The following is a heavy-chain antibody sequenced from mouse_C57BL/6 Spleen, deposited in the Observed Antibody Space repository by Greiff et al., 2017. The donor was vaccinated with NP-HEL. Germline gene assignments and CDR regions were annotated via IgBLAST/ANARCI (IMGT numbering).Heavy chain of an antibody. Sequence: QVQLQQPGAELAKPGASVKLSCKASGYTFTSYWMHWVKQRPGQGLAWIGYINPSSGYTKYNQKFKDKATLTADKSSSTAYMQLSSLTYEDSAVYYCANYYGSSFWFAYWGQGTLVTGSA. CDR1: GYTFTSYW. D-gene: IGHD1-1*01. CDR2: INPSSGYT. CDR3: ANYYGSSFWFAY. J-gene: IGHJ3*01. V-gene: IGHV1-7*01.